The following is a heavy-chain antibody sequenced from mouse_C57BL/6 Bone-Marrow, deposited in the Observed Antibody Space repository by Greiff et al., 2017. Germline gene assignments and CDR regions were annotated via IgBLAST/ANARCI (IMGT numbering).Heavy chain of an antibody. D-gene: IGHD4-1*01. CDR2: INPNNGGT. CDR1: GFTFTDYN. CDR3: ARPRLGRYAMDY. Sequence: VQLLQSGPELVKPGASVKMSCKASGFTFTDYNMHWVNQSHEKSLEWIGYINPNNGGTSYNQKFKGKVTLAVNKSSSTAYMELRRLTSEDSAVYYCARPRLGRYAMDYWGQGTSVTVSS. J-gene: IGHJ4*01. V-gene: IGHV1-22*01.